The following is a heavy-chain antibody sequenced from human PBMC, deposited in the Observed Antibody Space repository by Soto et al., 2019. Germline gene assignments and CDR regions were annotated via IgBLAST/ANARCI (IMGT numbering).Heavy chain of an antibody. J-gene: IGHJ4*02. CDR2: IYYSGST. Sequence: SETLSLTCAVSGDSISSYYWSWIRQPPGKGLEWIGYIYYSGSTNYNPSLKSRVTISVDTSKNQFSLKLSSVTAADTAVYYCARAGIEMATNYYFDYWGQGTLVTVSS. CDR3: ARAGIEMATNYYFDY. D-gene: IGHD5-12*01. CDR1: GDSISSYY. V-gene: IGHV4-59*01.